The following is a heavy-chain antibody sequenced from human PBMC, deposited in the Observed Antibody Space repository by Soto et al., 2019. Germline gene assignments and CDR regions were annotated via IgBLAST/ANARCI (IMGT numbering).Heavy chain of an antibody. V-gene: IGHV4-39*01. CDR1: GGSISSSSYY. CDR3: ASGYNFLSGYHQKDYYYYGMDV. D-gene: IGHD3-3*01. Sequence: SETLSLTCTVSGGSISSSSYYWGWIRQPPGKGLEWIGSIYYSGSTYYNPSLKSRVTISVDTSKNQFSLKLSSVTAADTAVYYCASGYNFLSGYHQKDYYYYGMDVWGQGTTVTVSS. J-gene: IGHJ6*02. CDR2: IYYSGST.